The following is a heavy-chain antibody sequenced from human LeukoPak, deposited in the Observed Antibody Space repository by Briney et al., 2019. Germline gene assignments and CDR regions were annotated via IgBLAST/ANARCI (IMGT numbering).Heavy chain of an antibody. J-gene: IGHJ5*02. Sequence: GGSLRLSCAGSGFIFSHYWMSWLRQAPGKEPEWVANIKLFGDEQYYGDSVKGRFIISRDSAKNSLYLQMHSLRADDTAVYYCARALTTDHSGRWFDPWARGPWSPSPQ. CDR1: GFIFSHYW. CDR2: IKLFGDEQ. CDR3: ARALTTDHSGRWFDP. D-gene: IGHD4-17*01. V-gene: IGHV3-7*01.